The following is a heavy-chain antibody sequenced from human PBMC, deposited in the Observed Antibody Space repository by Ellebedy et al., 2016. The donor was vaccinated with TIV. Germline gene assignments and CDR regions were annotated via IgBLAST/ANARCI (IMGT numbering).Heavy chain of an antibody. J-gene: IGHJ4*02. CDR3: ARESIMITFGGVPFDY. Sequence: GESLKISCAASGFTFSSYSMNLVRQAPGQRLEWVSYISRSSSTIYYPDSVKGRFTISRDNAKNSLYRQMNSLRAEDTAVYYCARESIMITFGGVPFDYWGQGTLVTVSS. CDR2: ISRSSSTI. D-gene: IGHD3-16*01. CDR1: GFTFSSYS. V-gene: IGHV3-48*01.